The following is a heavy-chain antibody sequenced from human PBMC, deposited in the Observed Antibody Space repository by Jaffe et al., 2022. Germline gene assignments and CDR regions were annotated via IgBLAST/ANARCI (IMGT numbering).Heavy chain of an antibody. Sequence: QVQLVQSGAEVKKPGASVKVSCKASGYTFTGYYIHWVRQAPGQGLEWMGWINLYSGGTNYAQNFQGRVIMTRDTSITTAYMELSTLRSDDTAIYYCGIIARIVVGASGETWFDPWGQGTLVTVSS. CDR1: GYTFTGYY. CDR3: GIIARIVVGASGETWFDP. J-gene: IGHJ5*02. CDR2: INLYSGGT. V-gene: IGHV1-2*02. D-gene: IGHD2-2*01.